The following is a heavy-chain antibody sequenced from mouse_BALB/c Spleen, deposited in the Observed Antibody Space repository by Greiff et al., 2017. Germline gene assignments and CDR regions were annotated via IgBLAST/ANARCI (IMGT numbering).Heavy chain of an antibody. CDR2: INPSNGGT. CDR1: GYTFTSYY. V-gene: IGHV1S81*02. J-gene: IGHJ1*01. Sequence: QVQLKESGAELVKPGASVKLSCKASGYTFTSYYMYWVKQRPGQGLEWIGEINPSNGGTNFNEKFKSKATLTVDKSSSTAYMQLSSLTSEDSAVYYCTRRDGNYRYFDVWGAGTTVTVSS. D-gene: IGHD2-1*01. CDR3: TRRDGNYRYFDV.